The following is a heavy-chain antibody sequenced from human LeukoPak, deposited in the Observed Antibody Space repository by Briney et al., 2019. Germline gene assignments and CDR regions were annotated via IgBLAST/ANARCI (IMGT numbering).Heavy chain of an antibody. Sequence: PGGSLRLSCAASGFAFSGSAVHWVRQASGKGLEWVGRIRSKATNYATAFAASVRGRFTISRDESKNTANLQMNSLKTEDTAVYYCTPNDYGDYIFDYGAKEPLVTVSS. J-gene: IGHJ4*01. CDR3: TPNDYGDYIFDY. D-gene: IGHD4-17*01. V-gene: IGHV3-73*01. CDR2: IRSKATNYAT. CDR1: GFAFSGSA.